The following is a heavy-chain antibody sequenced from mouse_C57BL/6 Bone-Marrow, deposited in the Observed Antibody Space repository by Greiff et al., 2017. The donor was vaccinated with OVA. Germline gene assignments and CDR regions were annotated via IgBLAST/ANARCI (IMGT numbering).Heavy chain of an antibody. V-gene: IGHV1-20*01. CDR2: INPYNGDT. CDR3: AREEDGYAWFAY. CDR1: GYSFTGYF. D-gene: IGHD2-2*01. J-gene: IGHJ3*01. Sequence: EVQVVESGPELVKPGDSVKISCKASGYSFTGYFMNWVMQSHGKSLEWIGRINPYNGDTFYNQKFKGKATLTVDKSSSTAHMELRSLTSEDSAVYYCAREEDGYAWFAYWGQGTLVTVSA.